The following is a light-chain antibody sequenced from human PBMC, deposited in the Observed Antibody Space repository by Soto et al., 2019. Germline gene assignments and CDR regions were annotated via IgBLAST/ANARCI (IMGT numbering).Light chain of an antibody. Sequence: EFVLTQSPGTLSLSPGERATLSCRASQSVSSSFLAWYQHKPGQAPRLLIYGASIRATGIPDRFSGSGSATDFTLTISRLEPEDFAVYYCQQYGTSPPLTFCGGTNVEIK. CDR1: QSVSSSF. V-gene: IGKV3-20*01. J-gene: IGKJ4*01. CDR3: QQYGTSPPLT. CDR2: GAS.